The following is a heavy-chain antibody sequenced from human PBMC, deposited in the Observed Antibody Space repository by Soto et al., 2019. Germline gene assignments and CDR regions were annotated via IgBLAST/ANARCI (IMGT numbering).Heavy chain of an antibody. CDR2: INHSGST. CDR1: GGSFSGYY. J-gene: IGHJ5*02. Sequence: QVQLQQWGAGLLKPSETLSLTCAVYGGSFSGYYWSWIRQPPGKGLEWIGEINHSGSTNYNPSLKSRVTISVDTSKNQFSLKLSSVTAADTAVYYCARTAAAAGHWFDPWCQGTLVTVSS. V-gene: IGHV4-34*01. D-gene: IGHD6-13*01. CDR3: ARTAAAAGHWFDP.